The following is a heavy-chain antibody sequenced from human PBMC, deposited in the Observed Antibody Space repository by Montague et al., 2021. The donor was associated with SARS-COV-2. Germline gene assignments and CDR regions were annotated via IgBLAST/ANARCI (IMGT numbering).Heavy chain of an antibody. CDR3: ARSRRITICGVVLSNYYGMDV. D-gene: IGHD3-3*01. CDR1: GGSISSYY. CDR2: IYYSGST. J-gene: IGHJ6*02. Sequence: SETLSLTCTVSGGSISSYYWSWIRQPPGKGLEWIGYIYYSGSTNYNPSLKSRVTISVDTSKNQFSLKLSSVTAADTAVYYCARSRRITICGVVLSNYYGMDVWGQGTTVTVSS. V-gene: IGHV4-59*01.